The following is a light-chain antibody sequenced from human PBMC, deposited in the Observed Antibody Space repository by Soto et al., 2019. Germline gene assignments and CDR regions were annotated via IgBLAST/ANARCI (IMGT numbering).Light chain of an antibody. V-gene: IGLV1-47*01. CDR2: RNS. CDR3: AAWDDNLSGLYV. J-gene: IGLJ1*01. CDR1: ASTIGRNY. Sequence: QSVLTQSPSASGTHGQRVTISCSESASTIGRNYVYWYQQLPGTAPKLLIYRNSQRPSGVPDRFSGSRSGTSASLAISGLRSEDEADYYCAAWDDNLSGLYVFGAGTKVTVL.